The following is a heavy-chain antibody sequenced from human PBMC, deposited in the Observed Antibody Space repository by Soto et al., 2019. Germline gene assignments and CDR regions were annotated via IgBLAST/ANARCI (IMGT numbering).Heavy chain of an antibody. CDR3: SRENWFQDY. V-gene: IGHV3-23*01. Sequence: PGGSLRLSCEASGFPFGNFGMSWIRQAPGKGLEWVSGLTGNGATTYYADSVKGRFTISRDNAKNSLYLQMNSLRAGDTALYYCSRENWFQDYWGQGTRVTVSS. CDR1: GFPFGNFG. D-gene: IGHD3-10*01. CDR2: LTGNGATT. J-gene: IGHJ4*02.